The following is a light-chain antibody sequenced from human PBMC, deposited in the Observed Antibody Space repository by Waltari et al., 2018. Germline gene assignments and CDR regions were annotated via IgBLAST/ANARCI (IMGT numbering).Light chain of an antibody. CDR3: QSADTTATYPLAI. V-gene: IGLV3-25*03. J-gene: IGLJ2*01. Sequence: SYDLTQPPSVSVSPGQTARITCSGDAVPKQYAYWYQQKPGQAPIVLIYKDSERPSEIPERFSGSSSGTTVTLTITGVQAEDEADYYCQSADTTATYPLAIFGGGTKLTVL. CDR1: AVPKQY. CDR2: KDS.